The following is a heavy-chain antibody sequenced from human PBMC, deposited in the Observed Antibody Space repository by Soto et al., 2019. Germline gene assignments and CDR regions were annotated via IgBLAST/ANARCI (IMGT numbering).Heavy chain of an antibody. D-gene: IGHD3-22*01. Sequence: QVQLVQSGAEVKKPGASVKVSCKASGYTFTSYAMHWVRQAPGQRLEWMGWINAGNGNTKYSQTFQGRVTITRDTSASTAYMELSSLRSEDTAVYFCARERYDNSGYFDYFDNWGQGTLVTVSS. CDR2: INAGNGNT. CDR3: ARERYDNSGYFDYFDN. CDR1: GYTFTSYA. V-gene: IGHV1-3*01. J-gene: IGHJ4*02.